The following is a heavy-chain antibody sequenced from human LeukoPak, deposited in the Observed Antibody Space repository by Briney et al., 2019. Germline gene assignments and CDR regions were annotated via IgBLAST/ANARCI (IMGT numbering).Heavy chain of an antibody. D-gene: IGHD3-10*01. Sequence: SSETLSLTCTVSGGSISSSSYYWGWIRQPPGKGLEWIGSIYYSGSTYYNPSLKSRVTISVDTSKNQFSLKLSSVTAADTAVYYCARQPRGGEYFDYWGQGTLVTVSS. V-gene: IGHV4-39*01. CDR1: GGSISSSSYY. J-gene: IGHJ4*02. CDR2: IYYSGST. CDR3: ARQPRGGEYFDY.